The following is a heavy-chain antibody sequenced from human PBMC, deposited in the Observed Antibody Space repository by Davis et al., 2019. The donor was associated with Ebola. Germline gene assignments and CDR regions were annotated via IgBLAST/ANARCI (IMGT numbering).Heavy chain of an antibody. CDR2: IRNKPNSYTT. D-gene: IGHD2-15*01. J-gene: IGHJ3*02. Sequence: PGGSLRLSCVGSGFTFSDHYMDWVRQASGKGLEWVGRIRNKPNSYTTEYAASVKGRFTISRDDSTNSLYLQMNSLRTEDTAVYYCTRGNFCSGRSCPRSPFDIWGQGTMVTISS. V-gene: IGHV3-72*01. CDR3: TRGNFCSGRSCPRSPFDI. CDR1: GFTFSDHY.